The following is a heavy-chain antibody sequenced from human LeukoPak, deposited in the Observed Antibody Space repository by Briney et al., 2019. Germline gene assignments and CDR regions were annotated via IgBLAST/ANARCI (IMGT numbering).Heavy chain of an antibody. Sequence: SETLSLTCTVSGGSISSYYWSWIRQPPGKGMEWIWYIYYSGSTNYNPSLKSRVTISVDTSKNQFSLKLSSVTAADTAVYYCAREAYPNPWGSSSSYYFDYWGQGTLVTVSS. D-gene: IGHD6-13*01. J-gene: IGHJ4*02. CDR1: GGSISSYY. CDR3: AREAYPNPWGSSSSYYFDY. V-gene: IGHV4-59*01. CDR2: IYYSGST.